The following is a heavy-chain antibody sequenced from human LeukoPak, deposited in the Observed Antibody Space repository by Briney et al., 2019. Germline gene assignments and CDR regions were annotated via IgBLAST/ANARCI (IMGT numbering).Heavy chain of an antibody. J-gene: IGHJ4*02. D-gene: IGHD6-19*01. V-gene: IGHV3-21*01. CDR1: GFTFSSYS. CDR2: ISSSSSYI. CDR3: ARDSPGIAVAGYTD. Sequence: PGGSLRLSCAASGFTFSSYSMNWVRQAPGKGLEWVSSISSSSSYIYYADSVKGRFTISRDNAKNSLYLQMNSLRAEDTAVYYCARDSPGIAVAGYTDWGQGTLVTVSS.